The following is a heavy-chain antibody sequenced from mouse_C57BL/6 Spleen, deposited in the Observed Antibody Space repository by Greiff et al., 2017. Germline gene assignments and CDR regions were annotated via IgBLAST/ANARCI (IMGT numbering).Heavy chain of an antibody. V-gene: IGHV5-16*01. CDR2: INYDGSST. J-gene: IGHJ2*01. CDR3: ATDPLRDFDY. CDR1: GFTFSDYY. Sequence: EVQRVESEGGLVQPGSSMKLSCTASGFTFSDYYMAWVRQVPEKGLEWVANINYDGSSTYYLDTLKSRFIISRDNAKNILYLQMSSLKSEDTATYYYATDPLRDFDYWGQGTTLTVSS.